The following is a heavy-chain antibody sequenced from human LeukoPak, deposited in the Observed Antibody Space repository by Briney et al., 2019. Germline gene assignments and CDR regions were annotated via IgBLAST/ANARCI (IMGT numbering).Heavy chain of an antibody. Sequence: PGGSLRLSCAASGFTFSSYGMHWVRQAPGKGLEWVAFIRYDGSNKYYADSVKGRFTISRDNSKNTLYLQMNSLRAEGTAVYYCALALRLNYRLDYWGQGTLVTVSS. J-gene: IGHJ4*02. CDR1: GFTFSSYG. V-gene: IGHV3-30*02. D-gene: IGHD4-11*01. CDR2: IRYDGSNK. CDR3: ALALRLNYRLDY.